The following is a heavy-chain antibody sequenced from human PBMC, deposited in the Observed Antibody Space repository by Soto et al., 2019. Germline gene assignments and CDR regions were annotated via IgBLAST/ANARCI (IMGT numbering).Heavy chain of an antibody. CDR3: ARTAEYSRSRRGFYY. CDR1: GFSLTTSGKS. D-gene: IGHD6-6*01. CDR2: IDWDDEK. J-gene: IGHJ4*02. V-gene: IGHV2-70*01. Sequence: SGPTLVNPTQTLTLTCTFSGFSLTTSGKSVSWIRQPPGKALEWLALIDWDDEKYYSTSLQTRVTISKDTSKNQVVLTMTNMDPVDTATYYCARTAEYSRSRRGFYYWRQGSLVTVSA.